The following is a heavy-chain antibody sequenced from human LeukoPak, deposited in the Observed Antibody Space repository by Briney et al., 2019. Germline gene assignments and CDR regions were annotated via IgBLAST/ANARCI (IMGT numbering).Heavy chain of an antibody. J-gene: IGHJ5*02. CDR2: IYNNGRT. V-gene: IGHV4-39*01. Sequence: PSETLSLTCTVSGGSISSSSDYWGWIRQPPGMGLEWIGSIYNNGRTFTNPSLKSRATISVDTSKNQFSLKLSSVTAADTAVYYCARGRGTIFRNNWFDPWGQGTLVTVSS. CDR1: GGSISSSSDY. CDR3: ARGRGTIFRNNWFDP. D-gene: IGHD3-3*01.